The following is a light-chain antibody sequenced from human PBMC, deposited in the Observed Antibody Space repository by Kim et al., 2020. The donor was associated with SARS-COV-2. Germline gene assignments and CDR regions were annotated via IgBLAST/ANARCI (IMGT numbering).Light chain of an antibody. J-gene: IGLJ2*01. Sequence: SSELTQDPAVSVALGQTVRLTCQGDSLRTYYASWYQRKPGQAPILVIYGNNIRPSGIPDRFSSSTLGDTGSLTITGAQAEDEADYFCSSRDSSGNHVVFGGGTQLTVL. CDR2: GNN. CDR1: SLRTYY. V-gene: IGLV3-19*01. CDR3: SSRDSSGNHVV.